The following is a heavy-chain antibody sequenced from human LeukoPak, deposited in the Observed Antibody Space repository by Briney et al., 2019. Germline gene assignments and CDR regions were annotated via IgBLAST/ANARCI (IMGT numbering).Heavy chain of an antibody. V-gene: IGHV3-30*18. CDR1: GFTFSNAW. CDR3: AKGDQLWLGSYYYYYGMDV. Sequence: GGSLRLSCAASGFTFSNAWMSWVRQAPGKGLEWVAVISYDGSNKYYADSVKGRFTISRDNSKNTLYLQMNSLRAEDTAVYYCAKGDQLWLGSYYYYYGMDVWGQGTTVTVSS. J-gene: IGHJ6*02. D-gene: IGHD5-18*01. CDR2: ISYDGSNK.